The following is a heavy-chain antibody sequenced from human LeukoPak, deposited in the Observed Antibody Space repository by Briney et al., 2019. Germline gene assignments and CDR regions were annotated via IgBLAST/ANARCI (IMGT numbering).Heavy chain of an antibody. Sequence: GGSLRLSCAASGFTFSSYSMNWVRQAPGKGLEWVSYISSSSSTMYYADSVKGRFTISSDNAKNSLYLQMNSLRDEDTAVYYCARDRGYSYGPPPDYWGQGTLVTVSS. CDR2: ISSSSSTM. V-gene: IGHV3-48*02. CDR3: ARDRGYSYGPPPDY. J-gene: IGHJ4*02. CDR1: GFTFSSYS. D-gene: IGHD5-18*01.